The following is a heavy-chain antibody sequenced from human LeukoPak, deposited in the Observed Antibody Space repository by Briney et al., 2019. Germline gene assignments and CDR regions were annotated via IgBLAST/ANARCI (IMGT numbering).Heavy chain of an antibody. J-gene: IGHJ3*01. D-gene: IGHD1-26*01. CDR2: IWNDGSNT. CDR3: ARDNAGLVKHLDAFGL. Sequence: GGSLRLSCAASGFIFSDYGMHWVRQAPGKGLEWVAVIWNDGSNTYYGDSVKGLFTISRDNSKNTLYLQMNSLRAEDTAVYYCARDNAGLVKHLDAFGLWGQGTMVTVAS. V-gene: IGHV3-33*01. CDR1: GFIFSDYG.